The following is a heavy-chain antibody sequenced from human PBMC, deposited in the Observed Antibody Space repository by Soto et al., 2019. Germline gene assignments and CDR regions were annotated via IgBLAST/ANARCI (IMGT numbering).Heavy chain of an antibody. CDR3: AKGRSYYYYYGVDV. J-gene: IGHJ6*02. Sequence: PGGSLRLSCAASGFTFSSCAMGWVRQAPGKGLEWVSDIIDSGGSAYYADSVKGRFTISRDISKSTLYLQMSSLRAEDTSLYYCAKGRSYYYYYGVDVWGQGTTVTVSS. V-gene: IGHV3-23*01. CDR2: IIDSGGSA. CDR1: GFTFSSCA.